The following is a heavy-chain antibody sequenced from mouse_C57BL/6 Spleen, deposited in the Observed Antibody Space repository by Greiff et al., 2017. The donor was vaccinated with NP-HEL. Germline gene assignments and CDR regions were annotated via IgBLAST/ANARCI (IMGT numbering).Heavy chain of an antibody. V-gene: IGHV1-62-2*01. Sequence: QVQLQQSGAELVKPGASVKLSCKASGYTFTEYTIHWVKQRSGQGLEWIGWFYPGSGSIKYNEKFKDKATLTADKSSSTVYMELSRLTSEDSAVYFCARHEDRIYYGNFAWFAYWGQGTLVTVSA. D-gene: IGHD2-1*01. CDR3: ARHEDRIYYGNFAWFAY. J-gene: IGHJ3*01. CDR1: GYTFTEYT. CDR2: FYPGSGSI.